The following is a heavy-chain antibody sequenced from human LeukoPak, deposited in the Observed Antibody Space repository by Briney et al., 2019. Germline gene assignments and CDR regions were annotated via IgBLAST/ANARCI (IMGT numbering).Heavy chain of an antibody. D-gene: IGHD1-14*01. CDR2: LNGHGRA. CDR3: VRENNRIDY. Sequence: QPGGSLRLFCAVSGFSVRKYWMDWVRQAPGKGPVWVSHLNGHGRATYPDSVKGRFTISRDNAKNTLYLQMDSLRAEDTAVYYCVRENNRIDYWGQGTLVTVSS. J-gene: IGHJ4*02. CDR1: GFSVRKYW. V-gene: IGHV3-74*03.